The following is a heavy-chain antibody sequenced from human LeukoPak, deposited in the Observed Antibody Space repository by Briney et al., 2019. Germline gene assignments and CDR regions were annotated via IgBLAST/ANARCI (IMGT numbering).Heavy chain of an antibody. Sequence: GGSLRLSCAASGFTFSSYAMSWVRQAPGKGLGWVSGISANGANTYYTDSVRGRFTISRDNSKNTVYLQMSSLSAEDTAIYYCAKDQGFSYYYLDYWGQGILVTVSS. CDR3: AKDQGFSYYYLDY. J-gene: IGHJ4*02. V-gene: IGHV3-23*01. D-gene: IGHD5-18*01. CDR2: ISANGANT. CDR1: GFTFSSYA.